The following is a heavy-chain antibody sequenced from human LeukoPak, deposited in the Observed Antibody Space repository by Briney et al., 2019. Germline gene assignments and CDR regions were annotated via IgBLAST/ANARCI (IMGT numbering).Heavy chain of an antibody. CDR1: GYTLTELS. J-gene: IGHJ5*02. D-gene: IGHD6-13*01. CDR3: ARAIYGVAAYSGGLNWFDP. Sequence: ASVKVSCKVSGYTLTELSMHWVRQAPGKGLEWMGGFDPEDGETIYAQKFQGRVTMTEDTSTDTAYMELRSLRSDDTAVYYCARAIYGVAAYSGGLNWFDPWGQGTLVTVSS. CDR2: FDPEDGET. V-gene: IGHV1-24*01.